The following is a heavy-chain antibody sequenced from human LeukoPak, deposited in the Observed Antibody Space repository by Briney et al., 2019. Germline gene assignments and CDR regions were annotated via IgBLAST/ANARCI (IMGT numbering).Heavy chain of an antibody. CDR2: ISYSGST. CDR1: GGSISSDSYY. D-gene: IGHD2-21*02. CDR3: AREVYGDGSRAFDI. Sequence: PSETLSLTCAVSGGSISSDSYYWGWIRQPPGEGLEWIGSISYSGSTYYNPSLRSRVTIALDTSNNQFSLRLSSVTAADTAVYYCAREVYGDGSRAFDIWGQGTMVTISS. V-gene: IGHV4-39*07. J-gene: IGHJ3*02.